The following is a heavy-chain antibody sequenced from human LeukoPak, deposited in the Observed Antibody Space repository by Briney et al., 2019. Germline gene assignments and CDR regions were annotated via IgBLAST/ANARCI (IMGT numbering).Heavy chain of an antibody. D-gene: IGHD3-22*01. CDR2: ISSSSSYI. J-gene: IGHJ3*02. V-gene: IGHV3-21*01. CDR1: GFTFSSYS. CDR3: ARANAYYYDSGYDAFDI. Sequence: GGSLRLSCAASGFTFSSYSMNWVRQAPGKELEWVSSISSSSSYIYYADSVKGRFTISRDNAKNSLDLQMNSLRAEDTAVYYCARANAYYYDSGYDAFDIWGQGTMVTVSS.